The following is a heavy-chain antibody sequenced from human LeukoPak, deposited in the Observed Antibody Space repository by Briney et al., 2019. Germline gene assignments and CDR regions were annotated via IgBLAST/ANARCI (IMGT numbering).Heavy chain of an antibody. J-gene: IGHJ4*02. CDR2: ISYDGSNK. CDR1: GFTFSSYA. D-gene: IGHD3-22*01. Sequence: PGGSLRLSCAASGFTFSSYAMSWVRQAPGKGLEWVAVISYDGSNKYYADSVKGRFTISRDNSKNTLYLQINSLRAEDTAVYYCARDEDYDSSGFSFFDYWGQGTLVTVSS. V-gene: IGHV3-30-3*01. CDR3: ARDEDYDSSGFSFFDY.